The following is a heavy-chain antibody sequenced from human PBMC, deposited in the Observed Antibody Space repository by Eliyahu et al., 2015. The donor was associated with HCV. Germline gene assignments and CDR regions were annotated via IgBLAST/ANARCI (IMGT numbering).Heavy chain of an antibody. V-gene: IGHV4-34*01. Sequence: QVQLQQWGAGLLKPSETLSLTCAVYGGSFSGYYWSWIRQPPGKGLEWIGEINHSGSTNYNPSLKSRVTISVDTSKNQFSLKLSSVTAADTAVYYCARDSLAWGRHVWGSYRPEPSFDYWGQGTLVTVSS. CDR1: GGSFSGYY. CDR2: INHSGST. D-gene: IGHD3-16*02. CDR3: ARDSLAWGRHVWGSYRPEPSFDY. J-gene: IGHJ4*02.